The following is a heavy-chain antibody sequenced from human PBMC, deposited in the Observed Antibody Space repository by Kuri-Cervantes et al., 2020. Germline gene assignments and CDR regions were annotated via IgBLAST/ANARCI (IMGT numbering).Heavy chain of an antibody. J-gene: IGHJ4*02. V-gene: IGHV3-30*01. Sequence: LSLTCAASGFTFSDYYMSWIRQAPGKGLEWVAVISYDGSNKYYADSVKGRFTISRDNSKNTLYLQMNSLRAEDTAVYYRARDWGIAAEKGDHWGQGTLVTVSS. D-gene: IGHD6-13*01. CDR2: ISYDGSNK. CDR3: ARDWGIAAEKGDH. CDR1: GFTFSDYY.